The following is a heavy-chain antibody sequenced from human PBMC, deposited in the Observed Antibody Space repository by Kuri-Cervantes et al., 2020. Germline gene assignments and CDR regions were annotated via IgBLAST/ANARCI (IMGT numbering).Heavy chain of an antibody. Sequence: ASVKVSCKTSDYTFTSYGVTWVRQAPGQGLEWMGWINAGNGNTKYSQKFQGRVTITRDTSASTAYMELSSLRSEDTAVYYCARNEVTTWSDAFDIWGQGTMVTVSS. CDR3: ARNEVTTWSDAFDI. J-gene: IGHJ3*02. V-gene: IGHV1-3*01. D-gene: IGHD4-17*01. CDR1: DYTFTSYG. CDR2: INAGNGNT.